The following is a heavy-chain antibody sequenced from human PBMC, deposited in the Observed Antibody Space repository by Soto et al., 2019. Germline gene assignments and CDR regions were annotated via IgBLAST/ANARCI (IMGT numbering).Heavy chain of an antibody. V-gene: IGHV3-53*02. CDR3: ARGEHVIASSSSHYFFDS. J-gene: IGHJ4*02. CDR2: IYGGGST. CDR1: GFTVGDNY. D-gene: IGHD3-16*02. Sequence: EVQLVETGGGSIQPGGSLRLSCEVSGFTVGDNYMSWVRQAPGKGLEWVSAIYGGGSTYYADSVKGRFTISRDNSKNTLYLQLNSVRAEDTAIYYCARGEHVIASSSSHYFFDSWGQGTLVTVSS.